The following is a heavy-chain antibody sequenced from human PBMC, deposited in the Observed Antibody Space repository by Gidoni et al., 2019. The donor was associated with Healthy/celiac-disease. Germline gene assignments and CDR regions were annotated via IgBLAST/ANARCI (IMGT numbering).Heavy chain of an antibody. CDR2: ISSSRSYI. CDR1: GFTFSSYS. V-gene: IGHV3-21*01. Sequence: EVQLVASGGGLVKPGGSLRLSCAASGFTFSSYSMNWVRQAPGKGLEWVSSISSSRSYIYYADSVKGRFTISRDNAKNSLYLQMNSLRAEDTAVYYCARDYLGYSSGWYLWFDPWGQGTLVTVSS. D-gene: IGHD6-19*01. CDR3: ARDYLGYSSGWYLWFDP. J-gene: IGHJ5*02.